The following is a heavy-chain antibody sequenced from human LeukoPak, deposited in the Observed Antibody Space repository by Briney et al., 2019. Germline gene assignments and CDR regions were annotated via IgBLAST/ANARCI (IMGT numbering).Heavy chain of an antibody. CDR1: GGTFSSYA. CDR3: AGAGGGHWGSGDYARD. D-gene: IGHD3-22*01. J-gene: IGHJ4*02. V-gene: IGHV1-69*05. Sequence: SVKVSCKASGGTFSSYAISWVRQAPGQGLEWMGRIIPIFGTANYAQKFQGRVTITTDESTSTAYMELSSLRSEDTAVYYCAGAGGGHWGSGDYARDWGQGTLVTVSS. CDR2: IIPIFGTA.